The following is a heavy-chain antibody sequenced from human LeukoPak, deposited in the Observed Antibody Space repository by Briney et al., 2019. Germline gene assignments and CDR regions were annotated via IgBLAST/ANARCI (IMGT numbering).Heavy chain of an antibody. CDR2: ISGSGGST. V-gene: IGHV3-23*01. D-gene: IGHD6-6*01. J-gene: IGHJ4*02. CDR3: ARSSIAATKGRYYFDY. Sequence: GGSLRLSCAASGFTFSSYAMSCVRQAPGKGLEWVSAISGSGGSTYYADSVKGRFTISRDSSYNTLSLQMNSLRAEDTAVYYCARSSIAATKGRYYFDYWGQGTLVTVSS. CDR1: GFTFSSYA.